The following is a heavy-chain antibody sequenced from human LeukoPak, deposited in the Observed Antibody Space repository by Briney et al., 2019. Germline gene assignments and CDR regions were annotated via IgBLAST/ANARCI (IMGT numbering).Heavy chain of an antibody. D-gene: IGHD5-12*01. CDR3: ARDGDSGYDLLGDY. J-gene: IGHJ4*02. Sequence: ASVKVSCKASGYTFTGYYMHWVRQAPGQGLEWMGWVNPNSGGTNYAQKFQGRVTMTRDTSISTAYMELSRLRSDDTAVYYCARDGDSGYDLLGDYWGQGALVTVSS. CDR1: GYTFTGYY. CDR2: VNPNSGGT. V-gene: IGHV1-2*02.